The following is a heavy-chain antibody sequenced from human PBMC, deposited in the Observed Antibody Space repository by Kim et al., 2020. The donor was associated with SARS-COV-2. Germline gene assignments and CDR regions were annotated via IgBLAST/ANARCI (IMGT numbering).Heavy chain of an antibody. CDR2: ISSSGSTI. CDR3: ARNAVWYQLLKDYYYMDV. CDR1: GFTFSSYE. J-gene: IGHJ6*03. Sequence: GGSLRLSCAASGFTFSSYEMNWVRQAPGKGLEWVSYISSSGSTIYYADSVKGRFTISRDNAKNSLYLQMNSLRAEDTAVYYCARNAVWYQLLKDYYYMDVWGKGTTVTVSS. D-gene: IGHD2-2*01. V-gene: IGHV3-48*03.